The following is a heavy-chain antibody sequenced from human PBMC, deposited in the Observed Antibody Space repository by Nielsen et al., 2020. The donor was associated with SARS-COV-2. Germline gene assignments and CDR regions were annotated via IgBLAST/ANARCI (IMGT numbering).Heavy chain of an antibody. CDR1: GGSISSYY. CDR3: ARGQLVLAYYYYYYMDV. Sequence: SKTLSLTCTVSGGSISSYYWSWIRQPPGKGLEWIGYIYYSGSTNYNPSLKSRVTISVDTSKNQFSLKLSSVTAADTAVYYCARGQLVLAYYYYYYMDVWGKGTTVTVSS. D-gene: IGHD6-6*01. V-gene: IGHV4-59*08. CDR2: IYYSGST. J-gene: IGHJ6*03.